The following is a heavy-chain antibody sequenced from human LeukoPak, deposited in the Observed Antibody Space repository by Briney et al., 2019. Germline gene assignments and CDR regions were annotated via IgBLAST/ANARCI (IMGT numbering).Heavy chain of an antibody. V-gene: IGHV4-34*01. CDR1: GGSFSGYY. J-gene: IGHJ6*02. Sequence: SETLSLTCAVYGGSFSGYYWSWIRQPPGKGLEWIGEINHSGSTNYNPSLKSRVTISVDTSKNQFSLKLSSVTAADTAVYYCARDRYYGMDVWGQGTAVTVSS. CDR3: ARDRYYGMDV. CDR2: INHSGST.